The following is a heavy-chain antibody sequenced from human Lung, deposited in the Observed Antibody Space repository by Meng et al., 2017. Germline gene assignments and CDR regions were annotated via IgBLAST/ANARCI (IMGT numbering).Heavy chain of an antibody. CDR3: ARGPTTMAHDFDY. V-gene: IGHV4-34*01. Sequence: GQLPQRGAGLLKPSETLPLTGVVSGGSFSDYYWSWIRQPPGKGLEWIGEINHSGNTNYNPSLESRATISVDTSQNNLSLKLSSVTAADSAVYYCARGPTTMAHDFDYWGQGTLVTVSS. CDR2: INHSGNT. J-gene: IGHJ4*02. CDR1: GGSFSDYY. D-gene: IGHD4-11*01.